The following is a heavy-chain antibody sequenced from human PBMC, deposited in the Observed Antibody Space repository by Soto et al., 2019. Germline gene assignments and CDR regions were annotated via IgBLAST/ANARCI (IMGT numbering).Heavy chain of an antibody. CDR2: ISYDGSNK. CDR1: GFTFSSYG. CDR3: AKDRMGAGVRGYFDY. J-gene: IGHJ4*02. Sequence: ESGGGVVQPGKSRRLSCAGSGFTFSSYGMDWVRQAPGKGLEWVAVISYDGSNKYYADSVKGRFTISRDNSKNTLYLQMSSLRADDTAVYYCAKDRMGAGVRGYFDYWGQGTLVTVSS. V-gene: IGHV3-30*18. D-gene: IGHD3-10*01.